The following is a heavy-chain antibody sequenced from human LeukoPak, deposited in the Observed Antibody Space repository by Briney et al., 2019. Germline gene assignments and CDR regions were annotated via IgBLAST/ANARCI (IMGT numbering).Heavy chain of an antibody. CDR2: ISAYNGNT. D-gene: IGHD2-21*02. V-gene: IGHV1-18*01. Sequence: ASVKVSCKASGYTFTSYGISWVRQAPGQGLEWMGWISAYNGNTNYAQKFPDRVTMTTDTSTTTAYMELRSLRPDDTAVYYCARGGPVVTAEYYFDYWGQGTLVTVSS. CDR1: GYTFTSYG. CDR3: ARGGPVVTAEYYFDY. J-gene: IGHJ4*02.